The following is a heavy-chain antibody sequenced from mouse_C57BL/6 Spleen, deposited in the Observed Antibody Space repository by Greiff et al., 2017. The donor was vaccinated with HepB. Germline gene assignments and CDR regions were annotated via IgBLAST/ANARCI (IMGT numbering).Heavy chain of an antibody. CDR1: GYAFTNYL. J-gene: IGHJ4*01. CDR3: ARGVVEATEYAMDN. CDR2: INPGSGGT. V-gene: IGHV1-54*01. D-gene: IGHD1-1*02. Sequence: QVQLKESGAELVRPGTSVKVSCKASGYAFTNYLIEWVKQRPGQGLEWIGVINPGSGGTNYNEKFKGKATLTADKSSSTAYMQLSSLTSEDSAVYFCARGVVEATEYAMDNWGQRTSVTVSS.